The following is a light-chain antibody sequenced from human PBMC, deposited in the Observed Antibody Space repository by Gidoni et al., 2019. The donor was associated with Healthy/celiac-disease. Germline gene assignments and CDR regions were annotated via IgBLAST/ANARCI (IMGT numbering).Light chain of an antibody. J-gene: IGKJ2*01. CDR3: LQDYNYPYT. CDR2: AAS. V-gene: IGKV1-6*01. CDR1: QGIRNY. Sequence: AIQMTQSPSSLSASVGDRVTITCRASQGIRNYLGWYQQKPGKAPKLLIYAASSLQSGVPSRFRGSGSGTDFTLTISSLQPEDFATYYCLQDYNYPYTFGQGTKLEIK.